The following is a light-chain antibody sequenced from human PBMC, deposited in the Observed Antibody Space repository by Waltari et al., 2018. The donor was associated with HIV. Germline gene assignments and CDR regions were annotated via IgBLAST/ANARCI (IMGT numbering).Light chain of an antibody. CDR1: SSDAGV. CDR3: TSPWV. V-gene: IGLV2-14*03. J-gene: IGLJ3*02. Sequence: QSALTQPASVSGSPGQSITISCTGISSDAGVSWYQQLPGKAPKLMLYDVIKRAAGVPYRFSGSKSGNTASLTISGRQAEDEGDYYCTSPWVFGGGTKVTVL. CDR2: DVI.